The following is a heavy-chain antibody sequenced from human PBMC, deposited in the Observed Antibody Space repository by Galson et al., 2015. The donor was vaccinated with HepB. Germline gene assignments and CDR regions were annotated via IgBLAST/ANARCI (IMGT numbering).Heavy chain of an antibody. CDR1: GFTFSSYA. CDR3: ARAQGTVRQPGDY. Sequence: SLRLSCAASGFTFSSYAIFWVRQAPGKGLEWVAVISYDGSNTYYADSVKGRFTISRDNSMNTLYLQMNSLRAEDTAIYYCARAQGTVRQPGDYWGQGTLVTVSS. J-gene: IGHJ4*02. V-gene: IGHV3-30*04. D-gene: IGHD4-17*01. CDR2: ISYDGSNT.